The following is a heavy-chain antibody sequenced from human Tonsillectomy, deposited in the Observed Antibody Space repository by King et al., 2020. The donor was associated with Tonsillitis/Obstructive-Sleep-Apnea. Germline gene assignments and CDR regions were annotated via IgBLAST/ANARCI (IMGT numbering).Heavy chain of an antibody. V-gene: IGHV3-23*04. J-gene: IGHJ4*02. CDR3: ATVPLWFGESAIPHDY. D-gene: IGHD3-10*01. CDR1: GFTFSSYA. CDR2: ISGSGGST. Sequence: VQLVESGGGLVQPGGSLRLSCAASGFTFSSYAMSWVRQAPGKGLEWVSAISGSGGSTYYADPVKGRFTIARDNSKNTLYLQMNSLRAEDTAVYYCATVPLWFGESAIPHDYWGQGPLVTVSS.